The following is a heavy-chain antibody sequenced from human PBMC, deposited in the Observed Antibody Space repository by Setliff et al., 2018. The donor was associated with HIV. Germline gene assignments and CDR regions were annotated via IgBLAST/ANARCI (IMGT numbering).Heavy chain of an antibody. CDR1: GYSISSGYY. CDR3: ARAPLSRLRSYYYYYGMDV. V-gene: IGHV4-38-2*01. J-gene: IGHJ6*02. CDR2: FYHSTT. D-gene: IGHD4-17*01. Sequence: ASETLSLTCVVSGYSISSGYYWGWIRQPPGTGLEWIGSFYHSTTYYNPSLKSRVTISVDTSKNQFSLKLVSVTAADTAVYYCARAPLSRLRSYYYYYGMDVWGQGTTVTVSS.